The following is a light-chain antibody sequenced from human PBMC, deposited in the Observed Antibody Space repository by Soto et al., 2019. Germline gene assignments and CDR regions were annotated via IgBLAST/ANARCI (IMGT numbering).Light chain of an antibody. J-gene: IGLJ2*01. CDR2: GNN. Sequence: QPVLTQPPSVSGAPGQRVTISCTGSSSNIGAGYDVHWYRQLPGTAPQLLIYGNNNRPSGVPDRFSGSRSGTSASLAITGLQAEDGADYYCQSHDSSMAGSLVFGGGTKLTVL. CDR1: SSNIGAGYD. CDR3: QSHDSSMAGSLV. V-gene: IGLV1-40*01.